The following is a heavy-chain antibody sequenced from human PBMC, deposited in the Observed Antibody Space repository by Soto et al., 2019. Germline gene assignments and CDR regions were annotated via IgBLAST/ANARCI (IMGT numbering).Heavy chain of an antibody. CDR3: AREIVDAGSGSYPGMDV. D-gene: IGHD3-10*01. CDR1: GYTFTSYF. Sequence: ASVKVSCKASGYTFTSYFMHWVRQAPGQGLEWMGIINPSGGSTSYAQKFQGRVTMTRDTSTSTVYMELSSLRSEDTAVYYCAREIVDAGSGSYPGMDVWGQGTTVTVS. CDR2: INPSGGST. V-gene: IGHV1-46*01. J-gene: IGHJ6*02.